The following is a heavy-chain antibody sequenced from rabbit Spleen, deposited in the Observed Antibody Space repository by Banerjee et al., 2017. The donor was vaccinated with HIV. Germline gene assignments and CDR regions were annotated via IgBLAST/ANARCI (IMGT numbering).Heavy chain of an antibody. V-gene: IGHV1S45*01. J-gene: IGHJ4*01. CDR1: GFTISNSDY. D-gene: IGHD7-1*01. Sequence: QEQLEESGGGLVQPEGSLTLTCTASGFTISNSDYMCWVRQAPGKGLEWIGFIYTGNGKNYYASWAKGRFTISKTSSTTVTLQMTGLTVADTATYFCARDTGTYDYIDVYFNLWGPGTLVTVS. CDR3: ARDTGTYDYIDVYFNL. CDR2: IYTGNGKN.